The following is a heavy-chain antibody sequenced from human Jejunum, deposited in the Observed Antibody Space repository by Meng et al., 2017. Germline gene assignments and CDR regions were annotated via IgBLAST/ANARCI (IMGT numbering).Heavy chain of an antibody. J-gene: IGHJ3*02. Sequence: GESLKISCTGSGVTFSGSDIHWVRQASGKGLEWVGRIRSKAGSFATAYPASVKGRFTISRDDSENTAYLLMNSLITEDTAVYYCTMYDRGHIWGQGTMVTVSS. CDR1: GVTFSGSD. CDR3: TMYDRGHI. D-gene: IGHD3-22*01. CDR2: IRSKAGSFAT. V-gene: IGHV3-73*01.